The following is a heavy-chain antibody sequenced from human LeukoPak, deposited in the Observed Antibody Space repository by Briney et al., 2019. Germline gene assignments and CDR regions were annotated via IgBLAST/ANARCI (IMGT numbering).Heavy chain of an antibody. D-gene: IGHD6-19*01. Sequence: PSETLSLTCAVYGGSFSGYYWSWIRQPPGKGLEWIGEINHSGSTNYNPSLKSRVTISVDTSKNQFSLKLSSVTAADTAVYYCARGRVSGCSDYWGQGTLVTVSS. CDR2: INHSGST. CDR3: ARGRVSGCSDY. J-gene: IGHJ4*02. V-gene: IGHV4-34*01. CDR1: GGSFSGYY.